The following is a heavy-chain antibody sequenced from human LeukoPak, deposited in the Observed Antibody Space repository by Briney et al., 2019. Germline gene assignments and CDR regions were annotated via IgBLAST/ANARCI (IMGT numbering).Heavy chain of an antibody. Sequence: SGGSLRLSCAASGFTFSSYWMHWVRQAPGKGLVWVSRINSDGISTKYADSVKGRFTISRDNAKNTLFLQMNSLRAQDTAVYYCASAPPGIAAYFDYWGQGTLVTVSS. V-gene: IGHV3-74*03. D-gene: IGHD6-13*01. CDR2: INSDGIST. J-gene: IGHJ4*02. CDR1: GFTFSSYW. CDR3: ASAPPGIAAYFDY.